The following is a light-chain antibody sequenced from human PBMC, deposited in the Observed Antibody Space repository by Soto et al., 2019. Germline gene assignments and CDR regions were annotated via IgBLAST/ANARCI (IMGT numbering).Light chain of an antibody. V-gene: IGLV2-14*01. CDR2: EVD. J-gene: IGLJ1*01. CDR3: SLYAHGSTYF. CDR1: SSDVGFYNY. Sequence: QSVLTQPASVSGSPGQSITISCTGTSSDVGFYNYVSWYQQQHPGKAPKLMIYEVDNRPSGVSIRFSGSKSGNTASLTISGLQAEDEADYYFSLYAHGSTYFFGLATKVTV.